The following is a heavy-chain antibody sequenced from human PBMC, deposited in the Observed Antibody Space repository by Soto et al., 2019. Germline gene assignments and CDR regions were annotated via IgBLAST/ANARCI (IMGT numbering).Heavy chain of an antibody. CDR1: GGSISSSNW. V-gene: IGHV4-4*02. J-gene: IGHJ6*02. CDR3: AREQDYYGSGSYYNGYHYYGMDV. D-gene: IGHD3-10*01. Sequence: SETLSRTCAVSGGSISSSNWWSWVRQPPGKGLEWIGEIYHSGSTNYNPSLKSRVTISVDKSKNQFSLKLSSVTAADTAVYYCAREQDYYGSGSYYNGYHYYGMDVWGQGTTVTVSS. CDR2: IYHSGST.